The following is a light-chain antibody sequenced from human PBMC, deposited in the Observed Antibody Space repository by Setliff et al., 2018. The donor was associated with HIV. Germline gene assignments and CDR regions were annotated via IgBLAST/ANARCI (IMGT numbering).Light chain of an antibody. V-gene: IGLV2-14*01. CDR3: SSFTSSGTYV. Sequence: QSALSQPASVSGSPGQSIFISCTGTSADVGVYDFVSWYQQHPGKAPKLMIYEVINRPSGVSNRFSASKSGNTASLTISGLQAEDEADYYCSSFTSSGTYVFGTGTKVTVL. CDR1: SADVGVYDF. J-gene: IGLJ1*01. CDR2: EVI.